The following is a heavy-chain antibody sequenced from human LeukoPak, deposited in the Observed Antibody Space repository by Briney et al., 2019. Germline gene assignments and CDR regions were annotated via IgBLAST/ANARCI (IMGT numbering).Heavy chain of an antibody. D-gene: IGHD3-22*01. CDR1: GGSFSGYY. CDR2: INHSGST. CDR3: ARGPPTDYYDSSGFYYVFDY. J-gene: IGHJ4*02. V-gene: IGHV4-34*01. Sequence: KSSETLSLTCAVYGGSFSGYYWSWIRQPPGKGLEWIGEINHSGSTNYNPSLKSRVTISVDTSKNQFSLKLSSVTAADPAVYFCARGPPTDYYDSSGFYYVFDYWGQGTLVTVSS.